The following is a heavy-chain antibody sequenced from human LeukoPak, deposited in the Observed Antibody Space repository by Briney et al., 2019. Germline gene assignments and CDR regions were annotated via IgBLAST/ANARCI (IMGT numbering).Heavy chain of an antibody. V-gene: IGHV4-34*10. CDR2: IYHSGTT. Sequence: IPSETLSLTCAVYGGSFSGYYWSWIRQPPGKGLEWIGYIYHSGTTYYNPSLQSRVTMSVDTSKNQFSLKLSSVTAVDTAVYYCARKENVYYYFDYWGQGTLVTVSS. CDR1: GGSFSGYY. D-gene: IGHD3-10*01. CDR3: ARKENVYYYFDY. J-gene: IGHJ4*02.